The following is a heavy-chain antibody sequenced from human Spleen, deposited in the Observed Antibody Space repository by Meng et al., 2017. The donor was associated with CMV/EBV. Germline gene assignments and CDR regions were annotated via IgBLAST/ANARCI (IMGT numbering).Heavy chain of an antibody. Sequence: KVSCKASGYSFMSYWIGWVRQMPGKGLEWMGIIYPGDSDTRYSPSFQGQVTISADKSITTAYLQWSSLMASDSAMYYCARLGVTSTSFDYWGPGTLVTVSS. CDR1: GYSFMSYW. CDR3: ARLGVTSTSFDY. V-gene: IGHV5-51*01. J-gene: IGHJ4*02. CDR2: IYPGDSDT. D-gene: IGHD2-2*01.